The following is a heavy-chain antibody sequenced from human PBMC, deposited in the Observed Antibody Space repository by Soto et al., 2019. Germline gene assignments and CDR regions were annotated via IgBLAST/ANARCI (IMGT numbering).Heavy chain of an antibody. V-gene: IGHV3-7*05. Sequence: EVQVVESGGDLVQPGGSLSLSCAASGFTFSRFWMSWARQAPGKGLEWVATIKEDGSQKYYVDSVKGRFSISRDNAKNSLHLQMNSLRYEDTAVYYCAGRPDGFDIWSQGTTVTVS. CDR2: IKEDGSQK. D-gene: IGHD1-1*01. CDR3: AGRPDGFDI. J-gene: IGHJ3*02. CDR1: GFTFSRFW.